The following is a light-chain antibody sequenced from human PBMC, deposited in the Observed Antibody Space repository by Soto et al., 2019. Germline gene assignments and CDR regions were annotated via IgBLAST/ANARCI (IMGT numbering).Light chain of an antibody. CDR2: EVI. V-gene: IGLV2-8*01. J-gene: IGLJ2*01. CDR3: SSYVSSSTFVV. Sequence: QAVLSQPPSASGSPGQSVTISCTGSSSDVGGYNFVSWYQHLPGKAPKLMIYEVIQRPSGVPDRFSGSKSGNTASLTVSGLQAEDEADYYCSSYVSSSTFVVFGGGTKLTVL. CDR1: SSDVGGYNF.